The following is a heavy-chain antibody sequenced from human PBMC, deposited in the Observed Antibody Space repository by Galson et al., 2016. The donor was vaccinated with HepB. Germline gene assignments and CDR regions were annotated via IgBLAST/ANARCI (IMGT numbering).Heavy chain of an antibody. V-gene: IGHV1-18*01. CDR1: GYTFTSSG. Sequence: SVKVSCKASGYTFTSSGISWVRQAPGQGLEWTGWISGYNGHIQYAQKFQDRVTVTADTSTSTAYMELRSLRSDDTAVYYCARDIDYVVDYWGQGTLVTVSS. J-gene: IGHJ4*02. D-gene: IGHD4-17*01. CDR2: ISGYNGHI. CDR3: ARDIDYVVDY.